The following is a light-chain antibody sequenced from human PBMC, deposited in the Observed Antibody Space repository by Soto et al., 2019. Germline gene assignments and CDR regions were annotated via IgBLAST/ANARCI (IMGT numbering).Light chain of an antibody. CDR2: GAS. J-gene: IGKJ4*01. Sequence: EIVMTQSPATLSVSPGERATLSCRASQSVGNNLAWYQQKPGQAPRLLIFGASTSATGIPARFSGSVSGTEFTLTISSLQSEDFAVYYCQQYNTRSSLAFGGGTKVETK. CDR1: QSVGNN. V-gene: IGKV3-15*01. CDR3: QQYNTRSSLA.